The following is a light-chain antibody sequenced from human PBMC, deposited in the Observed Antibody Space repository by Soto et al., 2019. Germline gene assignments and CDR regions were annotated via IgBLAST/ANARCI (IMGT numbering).Light chain of an antibody. CDR1: QDVSIF. V-gene: IGKV3-11*02. Sequence: EILLAQSPATLSLSPGERATLSCKASQDVSIFLAWYQQKPGQAPRLLIHDASNRATGVPARFSGSGSGRDLTLTIASLEPEDFAVYYCQQRSTWLYTFGPGTKLEV. J-gene: IGKJ2*01. CDR2: DAS. CDR3: QQRSTWLYT.